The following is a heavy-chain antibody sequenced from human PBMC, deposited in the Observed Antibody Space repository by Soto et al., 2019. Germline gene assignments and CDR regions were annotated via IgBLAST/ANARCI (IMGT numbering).Heavy chain of an antibody. CDR1: GGSITFNX. V-gene: IGHV4-59*08. D-gene: IGHD6-19*01. Sequence: QWQVQESGPGLVKPSETLSLTCTVSGGSITFNXXXXIRQPPGKGLEWIGYVFHTGNTDYNPSLKSRVTISVDTSKNRLSLKLDSVTAADTAVYYCARGSGWLDYWGQGTLVTVSS. J-gene: IGHJ4*02. CDR3: ARGSGWLDY. CDR2: VFHTGNT.